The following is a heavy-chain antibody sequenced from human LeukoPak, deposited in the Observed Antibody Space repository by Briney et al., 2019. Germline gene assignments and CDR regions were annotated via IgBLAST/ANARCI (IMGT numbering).Heavy chain of an antibody. CDR2: IYYSGST. Sequence: PSETLSLTCTVSGGSISSYYWSWIRQPPGKGLEWIGYIYYSGSTNYNPSLKSQVTISVDTSKNQFSLKLSSVTAADTAVYYCAREEDDSSGFDYWGQGTLVTASS. CDR1: GGSISSYY. J-gene: IGHJ4*02. D-gene: IGHD3-22*01. CDR3: AREEDDSSGFDY. V-gene: IGHV4-59*12.